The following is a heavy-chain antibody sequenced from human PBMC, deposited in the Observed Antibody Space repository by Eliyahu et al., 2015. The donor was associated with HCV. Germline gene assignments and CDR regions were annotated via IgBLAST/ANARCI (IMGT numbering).Heavy chain of an antibody. Sequence: DVQLMESGGGLVVPGGSLRLTCEGSGFKFTNYHMSCXVRQAPRTGLEWISVISDSGQNTEYATSVRGRFIISRDNSRRTVHLQMNSLREDDTAIYYCVKGTLRSDQDFIWGTHQMGYFDYWGPGIQVTVSS. CDR2: ISDSGQNT. V-gene: IGHV3-23*05. CDR1: GFKFTNYH. D-gene: IGHD3-16*01. J-gene: IGHJ4*02. CDR3: VKGTLRSDQDFIWGTHQMGYFDY.